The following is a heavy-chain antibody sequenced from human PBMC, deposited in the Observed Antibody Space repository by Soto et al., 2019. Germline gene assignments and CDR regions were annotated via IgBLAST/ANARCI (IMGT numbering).Heavy chain of an antibody. D-gene: IGHD2-21*02. CDR2: IYYSGST. Sequence: SETLSLTCTVSGGSISSGGYYWSWIRQHPGKGREWIGYIYYSGSTYYNPSLKSRVTISVDTSKNQFSLKLSSVTAADTAVYYCARAKVTNWFDPWGQGTLVTVSS. V-gene: IGHV4-31*03. CDR1: GGSISSGGYY. J-gene: IGHJ5*02. CDR3: ARAKVTNWFDP.